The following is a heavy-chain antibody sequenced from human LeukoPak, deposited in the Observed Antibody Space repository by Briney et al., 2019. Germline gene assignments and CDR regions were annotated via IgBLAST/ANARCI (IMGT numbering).Heavy chain of an antibody. CDR2: FSTSCGST. J-gene: IGHJ4*02. D-gene: IGHD3-22*01. Sequence: GGSLTLFCAASGLTFSRYAMSWVRQAPGKGLDWVSGFSTSCGSTYYAGSVKGRFTISRDNSKNTLHLQMNSLRAEDTAIYYCAKQAYDSPRTDFDYWGQGTLVTVSS. CDR3: AKQAYDSPRTDFDY. V-gene: IGHV3-23*01. CDR1: GLTFSRYA.